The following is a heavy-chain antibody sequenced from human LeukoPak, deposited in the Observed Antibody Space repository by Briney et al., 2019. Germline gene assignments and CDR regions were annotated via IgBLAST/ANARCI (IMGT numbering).Heavy chain of an antibody. CDR2: IIPILGIA. Sequence: ASVKVSCKASGGTFSSYAISWVRQAPGQGLEWMGRIIPILGIANYAQKFQGRVTITADKSTSTAYMELSSLRSEDTAVYYCARGYCSSTSCLGVYYYYYYMDVWGKGTTVTVSS. D-gene: IGHD2-2*01. CDR1: GGTFSSYA. CDR3: ARGYCSSTSCLGVYYYYYYMDV. J-gene: IGHJ6*03. V-gene: IGHV1-69*04.